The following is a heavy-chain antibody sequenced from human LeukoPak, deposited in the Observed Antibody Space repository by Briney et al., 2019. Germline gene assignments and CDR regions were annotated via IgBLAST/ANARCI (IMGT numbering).Heavy chain of an antibody. Sequence: SQTLSLTCAVSGGSLSSGGYSWSWIRQPPGKGLEWIGYIYHSGSTYHNPSLKSRVTISVDRSKNQFSLKLSSVTAADTAVYYCARAAFFPYYYDSSGPPGDAFDIWGQGTMVTVSS. J-gene: IGHJ3*02. CDR3: ARAAFFPYYYDSSGPPGDAFDI. D-gene: IGHD3-22*01. CDR2: IYHSGST. V-gene: IGHV4-30-2*01. CDR1: GGSLSSGGYS.